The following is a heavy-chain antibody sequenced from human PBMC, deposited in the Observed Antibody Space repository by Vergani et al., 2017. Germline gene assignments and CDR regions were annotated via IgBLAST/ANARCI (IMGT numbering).Heavy chain of an antibody. CDR1: GGTFSSYA. Sequence: QVQLVQSGAEVKKPGSSVKVSCKASGGTFSSYAISWVRQAPGQGLVWMGRIIPILGIANYAQKFQGRVTITADKSTSTAYMELSSLRSEDTAVYYCARGVYCSGGSCYFHRYYMDVWGKGTTVTVSS. CDR2: IIPILGIA. D-gene: IGHD2-15*01. CDR3: ARGVYCSGGSCYFHRYYMDV. V-gene: IGHV1-69*04. J-gene: IGHJ6*03.